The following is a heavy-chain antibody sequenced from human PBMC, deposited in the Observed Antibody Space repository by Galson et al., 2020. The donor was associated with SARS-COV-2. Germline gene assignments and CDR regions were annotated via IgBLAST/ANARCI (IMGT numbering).Heavy chain of an antibody. V-gene: IGHV3-23*01. J-gene: IGHJ3*01. CDR2: ISASGTRP. CDR1: GFTFSTSD. Sequence: GEYLKIYCEGSGFTFSTSDLNWVRQAPGPGLGWVSYISASGTRPTYAESVTGRFTISRDTSKNNLHLQMPSLSAEDTAVYFCAKDHQGYDVYDAFDVWCEGTMFIVAS. CDR3: AKDHQGYDVYDAFDV. D-gene: IGHD3-16*01.